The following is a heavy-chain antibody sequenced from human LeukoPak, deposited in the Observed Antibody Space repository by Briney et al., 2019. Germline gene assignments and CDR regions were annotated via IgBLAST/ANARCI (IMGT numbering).Heavy chain of an antibody. CDR2: INPSGGST. CDR1: GYTFTSYY. CDR3: ARDRRGGIRYFDWLSLFDY. V-gene: IGHV1-46*01. Sequence: ASVKVSCKASGYTFTSYYMHWVRQAPGQGLEWMGIINPSGGSTSYAQKFQGRVTMTRDTSTSTVYMELSSLRSEDTAVYYCARDRRGGIRYFDWLSLFDYWGQGTLVTVSS. D-gene: IGHD3-9*01. J-gene: IGHJ4*02.